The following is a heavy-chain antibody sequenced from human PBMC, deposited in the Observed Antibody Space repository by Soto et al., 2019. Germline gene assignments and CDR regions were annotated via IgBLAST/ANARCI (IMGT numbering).Heavy chain of an antibody. CDR1: GHSFKNYA. J-gene: IGHJ4*02. V-gene: IGHV1-69*06. CDR3: ARLDSTMITFDY. Sequence: QVQLVQSGAEVKKPGSSVKISCKTSGHSFKNYAIGWVRQVPGQGLEWTGSIIPLFGTANYARMFEGRVTITADKSTTTVYMELGSLRSEDTAVYYCARLDSTMITFDYWGQGTLVTVSS. CDR2: IIPLFGTA. D-gene: IGHD5-18*01.